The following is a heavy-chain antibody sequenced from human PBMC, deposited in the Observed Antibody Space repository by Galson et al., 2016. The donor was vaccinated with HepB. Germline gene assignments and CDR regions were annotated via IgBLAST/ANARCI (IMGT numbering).Heavy chain of an antibody. V-gene: IGHV4-61*08. D-gene: IGHD3-10*01. CDR2: IYYSGST. CDR3: ARAYGLVNDY. J-gene: IGHJ4*02. CDR1: GDSVSSGGYY. Sequence: ETLSLTCSVSGDSVSSGGYYWSWIRQPPGNGLEWIGHIYYSGSTNSNPSLKSRITISVDTSKNQFSLKLNSVTAADTAVYYCARAYGLVNDYWGQGTLITVSS.